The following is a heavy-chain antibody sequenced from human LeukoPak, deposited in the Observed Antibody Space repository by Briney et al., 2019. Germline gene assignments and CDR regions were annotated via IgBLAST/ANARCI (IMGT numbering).Heavy chain of an antibody. D-gene: IGHD3-22*01. CDR2: MNPNSGNT. J-gene: IGHJ3*02. Sequence: ASVKVSCKASGYTFTSYDINWVRQATGQGLEWMGWMNPNSGNTGYAQKLQGRVTMTRNTSISTAYMELSSLRSEDTAVYYCASPSYDSSGYGAFDIWGQGTMVTVSS. V-gene: IGHV1-8*01. CDR3: ASPSYDSSGYGAFDI. CDR1: GYTFTSYD.